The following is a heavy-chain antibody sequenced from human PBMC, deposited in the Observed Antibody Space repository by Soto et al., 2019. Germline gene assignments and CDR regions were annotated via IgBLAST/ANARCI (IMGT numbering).Heavy chain of an antibody. Sequence: QVQLVQSGAGVKKPGSSVKVSCKASGGTFSSYTISWVRQAPGQGLEWMGRIIPILGIANYAQKFQGRVTITADKSTSTAYMELSSLRSEDTAVYYSARATHYDFWSGYYEYYFDYWGQGTLVTVSS. J-gene: IGHJ4*02. CDR3: ARATHYDFWSGYYEYYFDY. CDR2: IIPILGIA. V-gene: IGHV1-69*02. CDR1: GGTFSSYT. D-gene: IGHD3-3*01.